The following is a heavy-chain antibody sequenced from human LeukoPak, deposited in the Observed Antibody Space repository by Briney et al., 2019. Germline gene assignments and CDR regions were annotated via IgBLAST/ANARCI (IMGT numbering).Heavy chain of an antibody. CDR3: GRPRRQDTPYHCMDV. Sequence: GGSLRLSCAASKFTFSTSAMSWVRQAPGKGLEWVANIKQDGSETYYVDSVKGRFTISRDNAKNSLYLQMNSLRAEDTAVYYCGRPRRQDTPYHCMDVWGKGTTVIVSS. CDR1: KFTFSTSA. CDR2: IKQDGSET. V-gene: IGHV3-7*01. D-gene: IGHD5-24*01. J-gene: IGHJ6*03.